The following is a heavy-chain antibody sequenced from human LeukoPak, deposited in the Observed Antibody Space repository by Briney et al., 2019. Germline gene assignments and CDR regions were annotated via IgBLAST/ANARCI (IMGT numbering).Heavy chain of an antibody. V-gene: IGHV3-72*01. CDR3: ARPPYAGSYSIDY. Sequence: GGSLRVSCAVSGLIFSDHYIDWVRQAPGKGLEWVGRSRNKAQSFTIHYAASVKGRFTISRDDSKNSLYLQMDSLKTEDTAVYYCARPPYAGSYSIDYWGQGTLVTVSS. CDR1: GLIFSDHY. CDR2: SRNKAQSFTI. J-gene: IGHJ4*02. D-gene: IGHD1-26*01.